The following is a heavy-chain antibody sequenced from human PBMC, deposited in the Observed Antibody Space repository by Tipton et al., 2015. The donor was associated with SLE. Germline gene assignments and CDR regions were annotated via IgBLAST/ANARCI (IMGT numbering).Heavy chain of an antibody. Sequence: SLRLSCTASGFTFGDYAMSWFRQAPGKGLEWVGFIRSKAYGGTTEYAASVKGRFTISRDDSKSIAYLQMNSLRAEDTAVYYCAREAAGVEMATNTLTGWGQGTLVTVSS. CDR1: GFTFGDYA. CDR2: IRSKAYGGTT. J-gene: IGHJ4*02. CDR3: AREAAGVEMATNTLTG. D-gene: IGHD5-24*01. V-gene: IGHV3-49*03.